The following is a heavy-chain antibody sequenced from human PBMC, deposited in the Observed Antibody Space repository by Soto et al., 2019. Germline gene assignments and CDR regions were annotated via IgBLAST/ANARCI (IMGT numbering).Heavy chain of an antibody. CDR2: IYYSGST. Sequence: QLQLQESGPGLVKPSETLSLTCTVSGGSISSSSYYWGWIRQPPGKGLEWIGSIYYSGSTYYNPSLQSRVTISVDTSKNQFSLKLSSVTAADTAVYYCASLWGYYYGSGSPNWFDPWGQGTLVTVSS. V-gene: IGHV4-39*01. CDR1: GGSISSSSYY. D-gene: IGHD3-10*01. CDR3: ASLWGYYYGSGSPNWFDP. J-gene: IGHJ5*02.